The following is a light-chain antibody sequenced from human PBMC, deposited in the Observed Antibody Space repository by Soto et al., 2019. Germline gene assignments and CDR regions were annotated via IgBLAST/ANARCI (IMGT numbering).Light chain of an antibody. CDR1: RTDSRR. J-gene: IGKJ5*01. Sequence: VILTQTVCTLSPCTGGRAPLSCGSRRTDSRRLAWYQQRPGQSPRLLISGASMRASGVPVRFIGSGSGTDFTLTITRLEPEDFAVYYCQQYGGSLITFGLGTRLEIK. CDR2: GAS. V-gene: IGKV3-20*01. CDR3: QQYGGSLIT.